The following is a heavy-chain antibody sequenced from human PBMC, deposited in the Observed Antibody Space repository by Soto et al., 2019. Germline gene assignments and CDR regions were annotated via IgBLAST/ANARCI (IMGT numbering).Heavy chain of an antibody. J-gene: IGHJ3*01. V-gene: IGHV3-53*01. Sequence: DVQLVESGGGLIQPGESLRLSCAAFGLTISGKKYVAWVRQAPGKGLEWVSALYDVDGSFYADSVTGRFTTSSDSSKTTVYLQMNDLRPDEPAVYYCATWHEREHAFDVWGQGTTVTISS. CDR1: GLTISGKKY. CDR2: LYDVDGS. CDR3: ATWHEREHAFDV. D-gene: IGHD1-1*01.